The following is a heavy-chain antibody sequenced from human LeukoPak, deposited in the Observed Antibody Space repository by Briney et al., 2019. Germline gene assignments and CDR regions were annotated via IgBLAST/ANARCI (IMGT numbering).Heavy chain of an antibody. V-gene: IGHV1-24*01. Sequence: ASVKVSCKVSGYTLTELSMHWVRQAPGKGLEWMGGFDPEDGEIIYAQKFQGRVTMTEDTSTDTAYMELSSLRSEDTAVYYCAVARGEGATAPFDYWGQGTLVTVSS. CDR3: AVARGEGATAPFDY. CDR2: FDPEDGEI. J-gene: IGHJ4*02. D-gene: IGHD1-26*01. CDR1: GYTLTELS.